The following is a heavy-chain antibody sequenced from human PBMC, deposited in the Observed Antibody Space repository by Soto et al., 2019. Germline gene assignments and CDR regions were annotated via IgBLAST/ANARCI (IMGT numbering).Heavy chain of an antibody. V-gene: IGHV4-30-4*01. D-gene: IGHD1-26*01. CDR3: ARDLVGATYYCYGMDV. J-gene: IGHJ6*02. Sequence: SETLSLTCTVSGGSISSGDYYWSWIRQPPGKGLEWIGYIYYSGSTYYNPSLKSRVTISVDTSKNQFSLKLSSVTAADTAVYYCARDLVGATYYCYGMDVWGQGTTVTVSS. CDR2: IYYSGST. CDR1: GGSISSGDYY.